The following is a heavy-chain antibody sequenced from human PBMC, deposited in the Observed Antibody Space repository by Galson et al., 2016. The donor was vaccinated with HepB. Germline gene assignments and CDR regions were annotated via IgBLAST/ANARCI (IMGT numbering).Heavy chain of an antibody. J-gene: IGHJ3*02. CDR3: TRDLVGYDAFDI. V-gene: IGHV1-2*06. Sequence: SVKVSCKGSGYTFIDYYIHWARQAPGQGLEWMGRMNPDGGGTTYAQKFQDRVALTRDTSINTAYMELTSLKSDDTAVYYCTRDLVGYDAFDIWGQGTMVTVSS. D-gene: IGHD3-16*01. CDR1: GYTFIDYY. CDR2: MNPDGGGT.